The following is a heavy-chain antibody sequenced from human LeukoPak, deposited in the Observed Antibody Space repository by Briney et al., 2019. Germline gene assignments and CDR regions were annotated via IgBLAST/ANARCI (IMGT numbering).Heavy chain of an antibody. D-gene: IGHD3-10*01. Sequence: GGSLRLSCAASGFTFSSHGMHWVRQAPGKGLEWVAVVSYDESNKEYADPAKGRFTISRDNSKNTLYLQMNSLRTEDTAVYYCANDYSNYYSYGMDVWGQGTTVTVSS. CDR2: VSYDESNK. J-gene: IGHJ6*02. CDR3: ANDYSNYYSYGMDV. V-gene: IGHV3-30*18. CDR1: GFTFSSHG.